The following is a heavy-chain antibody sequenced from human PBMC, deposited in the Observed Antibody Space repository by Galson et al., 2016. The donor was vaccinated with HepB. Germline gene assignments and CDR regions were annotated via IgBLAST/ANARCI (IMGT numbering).Heavy chain of an antibody. CDR1: GYIFTSNG. Sequence: LVKVSCKASGYIFTSNGVSWVRQAPGQGLEWMGWISTNSGNTNYAQNLQGRVTLTTDTSTSTAYMKLRSLRSDDTAVYYCARDVRYAFEMWGQGTMVTVSP. CDR2: ISTNSGNT. V-gene: IGHV1-18*04. CDR3: ARDVRYAFEM. J-gene: IGHJ3*02.